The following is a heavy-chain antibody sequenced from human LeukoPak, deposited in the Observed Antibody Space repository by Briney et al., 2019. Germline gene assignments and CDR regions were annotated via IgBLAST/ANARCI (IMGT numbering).Heavy chain of an antibody. Sequence: PGGSLRLACAASGYTFSSYAMSWVRQAPGRGLEWVSVISGSGGSTYYADSVKGRFTISRDNSKNTLYLQMNSLRAEDTAVYYCAKEVFGIITFDYWGQGTLVTVSS. D-gene: IGHD3-10*01. CDR3: AKEVFGIITFDY. CDR2: ISGSGGST. CDR1: GYTFSSYA. V-gene: IGHV3-23*01. J-gene: IGHJ4*02.